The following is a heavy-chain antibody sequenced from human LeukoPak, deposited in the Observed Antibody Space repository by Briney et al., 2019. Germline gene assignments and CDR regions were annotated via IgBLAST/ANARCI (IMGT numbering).Heavy chain of an antibody. D-gene: IGHD3-16*02. CDR2: IWYDGSNK. CDR3: ARDYKGDDYVWGSYRQQHPFDY. J-gene: IGHJ4*02. Sequence: PGGSLRLSCAASGFTFSSYGMPWVRQAPGKGLEWVAVIWYDGSNKYYADSVKGRFTISRDNSKNTLYLQMNSLRAEDTAVYYCARDYKGDDYVWGSYRQQHPFDYWGQGTLVTVSS. V-gene: IGHV3-33*01. CDR1: GFTFSSYG.